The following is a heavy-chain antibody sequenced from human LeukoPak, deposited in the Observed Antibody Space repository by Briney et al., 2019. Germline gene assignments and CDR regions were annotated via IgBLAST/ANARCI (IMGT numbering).Heavy chain of an antibody. CDR1: GFTFSSYW. CDR2: IKQDGDEE. CDR3: ARGRPTPGTDY. Sequence: GGYLRLSCAASGFTFSSYWMNWVRQAPGKGLEWVATIKQDGDEEYYGASVKGRFTISRDNANKSLYLQMSSLRVEDTAVYYCARGRPTPGTDYWGQGTLVTVSS. J-gene: IGHJ4*02. V-gene: IGHV3-7*04. D-gene: IGHD6-13*01.